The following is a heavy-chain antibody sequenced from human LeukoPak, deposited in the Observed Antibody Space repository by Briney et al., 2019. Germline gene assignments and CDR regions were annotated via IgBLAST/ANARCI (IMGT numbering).Heavy chain of an antibody. D-gene: IGHD1-26*01. CDR1: GGSITNFY. V-gene: IGHV4-4*07. CDR2: VDTSGST. Sequence: SETLSLTCTVSGGSITNFYWSWVRQPAGKGPEWIGRVDTSGSTHYNPSLNSRVTMSLDTSKNQFSLKLSSVTVADTAVCYCARGLGRASYYIDVWGKGTTVTVSS. J-gene: IGHJ6*03. CDR3: ARGLGRASYYIDV.